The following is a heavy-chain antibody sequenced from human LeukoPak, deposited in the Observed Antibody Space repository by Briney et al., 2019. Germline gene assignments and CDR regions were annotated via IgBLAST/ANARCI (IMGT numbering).Heavy chain of an antibody. CDR2: IWYDGNNK. CDR3: ARETLTYFYDSGSRH. Sequence: GGSLRLSCAASGFTFSSYAMHWVRQAPGKGLEWVAVIWYDGNNKYYADSVKGRFTISRDNSKNTLYLQMNSLRAEDTAVYYCARETLTYFYDSGSRHWGQGTLVTVSS. V-gene: IGHV3-33*01. CDR1: GFTFSSYA. J-gene: IGHJ4*02. D-gene: IGHD3-10*01.